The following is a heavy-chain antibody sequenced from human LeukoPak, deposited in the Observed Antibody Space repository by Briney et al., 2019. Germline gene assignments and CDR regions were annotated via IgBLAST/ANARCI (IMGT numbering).Heavy chain of an antibody. CDR2: IKEDGSQK. V-gene: IGHV3-7*01. CDR3: AIYTTTRGWLDP. J-gene: IGHJ5*02. D-gene: IGHD2-2*02. Sequence: GGSLRLSCAASGFTVSTYWMTWVRQAPGKGLKWVANIKEDGSQKYNVDSVKGRFTISRDNANNSLYLQMESLRAEDTAVYYCAIYTTTRGWLDPWGQGTLVTVSS. CDR1: GFTVSTYW.